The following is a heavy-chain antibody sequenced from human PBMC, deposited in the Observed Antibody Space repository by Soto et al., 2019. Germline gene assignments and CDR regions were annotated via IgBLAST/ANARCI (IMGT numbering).Heavy chain of an antibody. CDR1: GFTFSSYA. CDR2: ISYDGSNK. Sequence: GVSLRLSCAASGFTFSSYAMHWVRQAPGKGLEWVAVISYDGSNKYYADSVKGRFTISRDNSKNTLYLQMNSLRAEDTAVYYCARAPPGDFWSGFYGMDVWGQGTTVTVS. CDR3: ARAPPGDFWSGFYGMDV. J-gene: IGHJ6*02. D-gene: IGHD3-3*01. V-gene: IGHV3-30-3*01.